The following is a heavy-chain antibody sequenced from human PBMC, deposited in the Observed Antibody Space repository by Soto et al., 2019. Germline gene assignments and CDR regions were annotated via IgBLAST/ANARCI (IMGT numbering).Heavy chain of an antibody. V-gene: IGHV4-4*02. Sequence: SETLSLTCAVSSGSISSSNWWSWVRQPPGKGLEWIGEIYHSGSTNYNPSLKSRVTISVDKSKNQFSLKLSSVTAADTAVYYCARVYCSSTSCYFDYWGQGTLVTVSS. CDR1: SGSISSSNW. J-gene: IGHJ4*02. CDR2: IYHSGST. D-gene: IGHD2-2*01. CDR3: ARVYCSSTSCYFDY.